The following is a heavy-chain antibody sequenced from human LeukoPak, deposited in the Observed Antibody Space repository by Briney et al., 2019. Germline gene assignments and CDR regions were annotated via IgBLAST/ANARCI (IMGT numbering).Heavy chain of an antibody. J-gene: IGHJ5*02. CDR1: GFTFSSYW. CDR3: ARDWGTEYSSSSMLDP. CDR2: IKQDGSEK. D-gene: IGHD6-6*01. V-gene: IGHV3-7*01. Sequence: GGSLRLSCAASGFTFSSYWMSWVRQAPGKWLEWVANIKQDGSEKYYVDSVKGRFTISRDNAKNSLYLQMNSLRAEDTAVYYCARDWGTEYSSSSMLDPWGQGTLVTVSS.